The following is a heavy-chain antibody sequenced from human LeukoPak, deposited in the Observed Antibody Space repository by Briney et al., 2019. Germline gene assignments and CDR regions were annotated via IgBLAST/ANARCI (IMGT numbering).Heavy chain of an antibody. V-gene: IGHV3-21*04. J-gene: IGHJ6*03. CDR2: ISSSSSYI. CDR1: GFTFSSYS. CDR3: ARDSLPRTAMAPNYYYMDV. D-gene: IGHD5-18*01. Sequence: GGSLRLSCAASGFTFSSYSMNWVRQAPGKGLEWVSSISSSSSYIYYADSVKGRFTISRDNSKNTLYLQMNSLRAEDTAVYYCARDSLPRTAMAPNYYYMDVWGKGTTVTVSS.